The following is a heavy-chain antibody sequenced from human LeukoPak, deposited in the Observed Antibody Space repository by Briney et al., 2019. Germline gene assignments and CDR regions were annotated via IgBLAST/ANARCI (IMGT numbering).Heavy chain of an antibody. Sequence: PSETLSLTCTVSGGSISSGDYYWSWVRQPPGRGLEWIGYIYYSGSTYDNPSLKSRVFISKKRSKNQFSLNLSSVTAADTAVYYCARGPPTPYCSSTSCYSDYWGQGTLVTVSS. D-gene: IGHD2-2*02. J-gene: IGHJ4*02. CDR3: ARGPPTPYCSSTSCYSDY. CDR1: GGSISSGDYY. V-gene: IGHV4-30-4*01. CDR2: IYYSGST.